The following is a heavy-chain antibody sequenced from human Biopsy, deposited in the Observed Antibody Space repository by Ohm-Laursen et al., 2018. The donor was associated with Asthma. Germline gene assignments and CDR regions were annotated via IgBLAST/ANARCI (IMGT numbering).Heavy chain of an antibody. V-gene: IGHV3-53*01. CDR1: GFAVSRDH. J-gene: IGHJ4*02. D-gene: IGHD3-22*01. CDR3: ARGDSSNWSHYYFDY. Sequence: SLRLSCVASGFAVSRDHMFWVRQAPGKGLEWVSVIYSGGTSHTADSVRGRFTISRGYSKNTLYLQMHSLRAEDTAVYYCARGDSSNWSHYYFDYWGQGTLVTVSS. CDR2: IYSGGTS.